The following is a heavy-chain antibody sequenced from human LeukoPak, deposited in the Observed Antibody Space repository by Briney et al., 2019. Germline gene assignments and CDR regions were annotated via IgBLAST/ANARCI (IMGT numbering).Heavy chain of an antibody. V-gene: IGHV3-23*01. Sequence: PGASLRLSCVASGFTFSNYAMSWVRRAPGKGLEWVSAIRGNGGSTNYADSVKGRFTISRDNSKNALYLQMNSLRAEDTAVYYCAKDQGGGRSITIVGDTRGDFDYWGQGTLVTVSS. D-gene: IGHD1-26*01. CDR2: IRGNGGST. CDR1: GFTFSNYA. CDR3: AKDQGGGRSITIVGDTRGDFDY. J-gene: IGHJ4*02.